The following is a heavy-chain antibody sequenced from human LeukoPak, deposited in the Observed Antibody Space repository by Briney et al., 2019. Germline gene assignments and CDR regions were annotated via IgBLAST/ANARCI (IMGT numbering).Heavy chain of an antibody. CDR3: ATYRSGWSFSN. CDR1: GLIFPNTW. J-gene: IGHJ4*02. Sequence: PGGSLRLSCTASGLIFPNTWLSWVRQAPGKGLEWVGRVQDTVSGGTIDYAAPVKGRFTISRDDSKNTLHLQMNSLRSEDSALYYCATYRSGWSFSNWSQGTLVTVSS. V-gene: IGHV3-15*01. CDR2: VQDTVSGGTI. D-gene: IGHD6-19*01.